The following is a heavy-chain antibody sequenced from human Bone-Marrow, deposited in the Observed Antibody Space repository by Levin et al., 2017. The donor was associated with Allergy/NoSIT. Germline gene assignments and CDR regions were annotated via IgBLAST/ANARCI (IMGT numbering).Heavy chain of an antibody. CDR3: ARDPQDYDYIWVAYYYGLDA. V-gene: IGHV3-30*04. CDR1: GFTFTRYS. CDR2: ISFDGKNK. D-gene: IGHD3-16*01. Sequence: QPGGSLRLSCVASGFTFTRYSMHWVRQAPGKGLEWVAVISFDGKNKYYRDSVKGRFTISRDNSKNTLYLQMKSLRAEDTALYYCARDPQDYDYIWVAYYYGLDAWGQGTTVTVSS. J-gene: IGHJ6*02.